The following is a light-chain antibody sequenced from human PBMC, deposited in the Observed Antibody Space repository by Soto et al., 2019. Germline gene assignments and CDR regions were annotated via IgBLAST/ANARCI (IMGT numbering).Light chain of an antibody. CDR3: CSYVGSSILM. CDR2: EVN. CDR1: SSDVGLYNL. Sequence: QSALTQPPSVSGSPGQSITISCTGTSSDVGLYNLVSWYQHLPGKAPKLIIYEVNERPSGISDRFSGSKSGNTASLTISGLQDEDEADYYCCSYVGSSILMFGGGTQLTVL. J-gene: IGLJ3*02. V-gene: IGLV2-23*02.